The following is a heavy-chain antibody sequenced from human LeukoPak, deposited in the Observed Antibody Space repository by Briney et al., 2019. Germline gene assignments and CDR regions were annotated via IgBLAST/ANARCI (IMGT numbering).Heavy chain of an antibody. D-gene: IGHD6-19*01. CDR1: GGSISSYY. CDR3: ARVREGSSGWYFDYFDY. Sequence: SETLSLTCTVSGGSISSYYWSWIRQPPGKGLEWIGYIYYSGSTNYNPSLKSRVTISVDTSNNQFSLKLSSVTAADTAVYYCARVREGSSGWYFDYFDYWGQGTLVTVSS. CDR2: IYYSGST. V-gene: IGHV4-59*01. J-gene: IGHJ4*02.